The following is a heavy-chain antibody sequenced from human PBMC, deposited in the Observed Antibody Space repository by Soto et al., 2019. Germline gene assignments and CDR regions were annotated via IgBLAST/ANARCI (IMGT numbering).Heavy chain of an antibody. CDR2: ISSSSSTI. Sequence: GESLKISCAASGFTFSSYSMNWVRQAPGKGLEWVSYISSSSSTIYYADSVKGRFTISRDNAKNSLYLQMNSLRDEDTAVYYCARGSYYDFWSGYYEEGYYYYGMDVWGQGTTVTVSS. V-gene: IGHV3-48*02. J-gene: IGHJ6*02. CDR1: GFTFSSYS. D-gene: IGHD3-3*01. CDR3: ARGSYYDFWSGYYEEGYYYYGMDV.